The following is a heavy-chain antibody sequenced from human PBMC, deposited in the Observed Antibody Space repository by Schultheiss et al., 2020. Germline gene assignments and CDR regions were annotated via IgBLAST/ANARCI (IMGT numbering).Heavy chain of an antibody. CDR3: ARDQGVYYYYGMDV. Sequence: SQTLSLTCTVSGGSISSYYWSWIRQPPGKGLEWIGYIYYSGSTNYNPSLKSRVTISVDTSKNQFSLKLSSVTAEDTAVYYCARDQGVYYYYGMDVWGQGTTVTVSS. J-gene: IGHJ6*02. CDR2: IYYSGST. CDR1: GGSISSYY. V-gene: IGHV4-59*12. D-gene: IGHD3-16*01.